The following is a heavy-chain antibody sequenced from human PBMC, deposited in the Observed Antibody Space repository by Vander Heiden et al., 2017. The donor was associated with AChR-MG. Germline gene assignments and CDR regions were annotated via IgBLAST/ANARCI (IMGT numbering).Heavy chain of an antibody. CDR1: GFTFSDSS. CDR2: ISSSGSTI. J-gene: IGHJ6*03. D-gene: IGHD6-19*01. Sequence: QVQLVESGGGLVKPGGSLRLSCAASGFTFSDSSMSWIRQAPGKGLEWVSYISSSGSTIYYADSVKGRFTISRDNAKNSLYLQMNSLRAEDTAVYYCARDPIAVAGTNYYYYMDVWGKGTTVTVSS. V-gene: IGHV3-11*01. CDR3: ARDPIAVAGTNYYYYMDV.